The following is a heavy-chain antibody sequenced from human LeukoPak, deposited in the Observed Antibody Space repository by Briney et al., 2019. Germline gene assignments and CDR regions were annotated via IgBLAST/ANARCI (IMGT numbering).Heavy chain of an antibody. J-gene: IGHJ4*02. V-gene: IGHV4-4*07. CDR2: IYTSGST. D-gene: IGHD3-22*01. CDR3: ARDVAPYYYDSSGYLFDY. CDR1: GGSISSYY. Sequence: SETLSLTCTVSGGSISSYYWSWIRQPAGKGLEWIGRIYTSGSTNYNPSLKSRVTMSVDTSKNQFSLKLSSVTAADTAVYYCARDVAPYYYDSSGYLFDYWGQGTLVTVSS.